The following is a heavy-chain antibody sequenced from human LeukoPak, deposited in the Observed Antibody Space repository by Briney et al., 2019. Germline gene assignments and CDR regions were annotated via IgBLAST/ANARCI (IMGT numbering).Heavy chain of an antibody. CDR2: IKQDGSEK. CDR3: ARDSPLTMVRGFGKRDAFDI. V-gene: IGHV3-7*01. D-gene: IGHD3-10*01. J-gene: IGHJ3*02. CDR1: GFTFSSYW. Sequence: PGGSLRLSCAASGFTFSSYWMSWDRQAPGKGLEWVANIKQDGSEKYYVDSVKGRFTISRDNAKNSLYLQMNSLRAEDTAVYYCARDSPLTMVRGFGKRDAFDIWGQGTMVTVSS.